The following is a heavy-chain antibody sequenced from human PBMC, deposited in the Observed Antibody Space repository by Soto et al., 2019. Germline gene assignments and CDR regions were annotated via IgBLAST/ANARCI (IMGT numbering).Heavy chain of an antibody. D-gene: IGHD2-15*01. CDR2: ISYSGGT. CDR1: GGSISSGGFY. Sequence: QVQLQESGPGLVKPSQTVSLTCTVSGGSISSGGFYWSWIRQHPGKALEWIGYISYSGGTSYNPSLKRRVTVSVDASTNQFSLKRSSVAAADTAVYYCARVGCSGGGCYGGFDPWGQGTLVTVSS. CDR3: ARVGCSGGGCYGGFDP. V-gene: IGHV4-31*03. J-gene: IGHJ5*02.